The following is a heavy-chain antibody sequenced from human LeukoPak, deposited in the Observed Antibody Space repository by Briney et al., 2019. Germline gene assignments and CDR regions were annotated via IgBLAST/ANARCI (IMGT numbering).Heavy chain of an antibody. CDR3: ARLASSGWSHCDY. CDR1: GFTFSNYA. V-gene: IGHV4-59*08. CDR2: IYYSGST. D-gene: IGHD6-19*01. J-gene: IGHJ4*02. Sequence: GSLRLSCAASGFTFSNYAMSWIRQPPGKGPEWIGYIYYSGSTNYNPSLKSRVTISVDTSKNQFSLKMNSVTAADTAVYYCARLASSGWSHCDYWGQGTLVTVSS.